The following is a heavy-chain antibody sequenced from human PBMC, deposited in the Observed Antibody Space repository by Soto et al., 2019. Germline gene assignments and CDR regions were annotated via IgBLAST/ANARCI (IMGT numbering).Heavy chain of an antibody. CDR2: IYIGGST. J-gene: IGHJ4*02. CDR1: GFTVSSNY. Sequence: GGSLRLSCAASGFTVSSNYMSWVRQAPGKGLEWVSVIYIGGSTYYADSVKGRFTISRDNSENTLYLQMNSLRSDDTAVYYCARTCSGGTCSFDYWGQGTLVTVSS. CDR3: ARTCSGGTCSFDY. D-gene: IGHD2-15*01. V-gene: IGHV3-66*01.